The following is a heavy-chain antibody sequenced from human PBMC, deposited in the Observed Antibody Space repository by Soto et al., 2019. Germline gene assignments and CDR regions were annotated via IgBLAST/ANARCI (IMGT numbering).Heavy chain of an antibody. D-gene: IGHD3-22*01. Sequence: EVQLVESGGGLVQPGGSLRLSCAASGFTFSNAWMNWVRQAPGKGLEWVGRIKSKTDGGTTDYAAPVKGRFTISRDDSKNTLYLQMNSLKTEDTAVYYCTTDPDYYDSSGYYYYFDYWGQGTLGTVSS. CDR3: TTDPDYYDSSGYYYYFDY. CDR1: GFTFSNAW. J-gene: IGHJ4*02. V-gene: IGHV3-15*07. CDR2: IKSKTDGGTT.